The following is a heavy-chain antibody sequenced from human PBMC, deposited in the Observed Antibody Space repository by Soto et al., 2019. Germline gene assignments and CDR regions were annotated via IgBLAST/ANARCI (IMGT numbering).Heavy chain of an antibody. Sequence: GESLKISCKGSGYSFTSYWITWVRQMPGKGLEWMGKIEPSDSYTNYSPSFQGHVTISADKSISTAYLQWSSLKASDTAMYYCARVSGYPNYYGMDVWGQGTTVTV. CDR1: GYSFTSYW. D-gene: IGHD3-22*01. CDR3: ARVSGYPNYYGMDV. J-gene: IGHJ6*02. V-gene: IGHV5-10-1*01. CDR2: IEPSDSYT.